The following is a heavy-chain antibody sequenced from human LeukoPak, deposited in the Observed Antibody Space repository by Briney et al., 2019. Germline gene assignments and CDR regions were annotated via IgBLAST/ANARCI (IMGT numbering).Heavy chain of an antibody. Sequence: HPGGSLRLSCAASGFTFSAYWMHWVRQAPGEGLVWVSRVNPSGAVTTYADSVKGRFTISRDNAETTLLLQMNSLSVEDTAVYFCARSAFYDGSDFYYDKWGQGTLVTVSS. J-gene: IGHJ1*01. D-gene: IGHD3-22*01. CDR3: ARSAFYDGSDFYYDK. CDR2: VNPSGAVT. V-gene: IGHV3-74*01. CDR1: GFTFSAYW.